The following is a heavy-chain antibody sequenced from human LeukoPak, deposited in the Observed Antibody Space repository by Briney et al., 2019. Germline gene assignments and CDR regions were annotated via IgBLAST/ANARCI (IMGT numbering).Heavy chain of an antibody. CDR3: ARLYGSIDS. V-gene: IGHV4-30-4*01. D-gene: IGHD3-10*01. J-gene: IGHJ4*02. CDR1: GGSISSGDYY. Sequence: SETLSLTCTVSGGSISSGDYYWSWIRQPPGTGLEWIGYIYYSGSTYYNPSLKSRVTISVDTSKNQFSLRLNSVTAADTAVYYCARLYGSIDSWGQGTLVTVSS. CDR2: IYYSGST.